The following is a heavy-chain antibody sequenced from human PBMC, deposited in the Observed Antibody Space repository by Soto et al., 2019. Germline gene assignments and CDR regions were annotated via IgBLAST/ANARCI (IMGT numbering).Heavy chain of an antibody. D-gene: IGHD5-12*01. CDR3: AKGVNIVATTYYFDH. CDR1: GFTLSSYA. J-gene: IGHJ4*02. V-gene: IGHV3-23*01. Sequence: GGSLRLSCAASGFTLSSYAMSWVRQAPGKGLEWVSAISGSGGSTYYADSVKGRFTISRDNSKNTLYLQMNSLRAEDTAVYYCAKGVNIVATTYYFDHWGQGTLVTVSS. CDR2: ISGSGGST.